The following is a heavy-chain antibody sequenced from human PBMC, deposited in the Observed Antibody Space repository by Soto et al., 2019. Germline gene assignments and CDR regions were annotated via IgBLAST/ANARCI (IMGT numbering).Heavy chain of an antibody. D-gene: IGHD6-13*01. Sequence: GESLKISCAASGFTFSSYAMSWVRQAPGKGLEWVSAISGSGGSTYYADSVKGRFTISRDNSKNTLYLQMNSLRAEDTAVYYCAKALSSWSGPDDYWGQGTLVTVSS. CDR3: AKALSSWSGPDDY. CDR2: ISGSGGST. CDR1: GFTFSSYA. J-gene: IGHJ4*02. V-gene: IGHV3-23*01.